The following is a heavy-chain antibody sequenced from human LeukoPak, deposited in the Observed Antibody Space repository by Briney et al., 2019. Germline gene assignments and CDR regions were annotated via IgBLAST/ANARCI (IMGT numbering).Heavy chain of an antibody. CDR3: ARPLGEYYYYYGMDV. J-gene: IGHJ6*02. D-gene: IGHD3-3*02. Sequence: GGSLRLSCAASGFIFSNYWMHWVRQAPGKGLVWVSRIVSDGSSTSNADSVKGRFTISRDNAKNTLYLQMNSLRAEDTAVYYCARPLGEYYYYYGMDVWGQGTTVTVSS. V-gene: IGHV3-74*01. CDR1: GFIFSNYW. CDR2: IVSDGSST.